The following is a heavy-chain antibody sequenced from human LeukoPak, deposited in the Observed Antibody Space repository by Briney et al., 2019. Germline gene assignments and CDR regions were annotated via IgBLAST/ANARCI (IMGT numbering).Heavy chain of an antibody. Sequence: SVKVSCKASGGTFSSYAISWVRQAPGQGLEWMGRIISILGIANYAQKFQGRVTITADKSTSTAYMELSSLRSEDTAVYYCARPLWGDHEVSKGREFDYWGQGTLVTVFS. CDR2: IISILGIA. V-gene: IGHV1-69*04. CDR3: ARPLWGDHEVSKGREFDY. CDR1: GGTFSSYA. J-gene: IGHJ4*02. D-gene: IGHD2-21*02.